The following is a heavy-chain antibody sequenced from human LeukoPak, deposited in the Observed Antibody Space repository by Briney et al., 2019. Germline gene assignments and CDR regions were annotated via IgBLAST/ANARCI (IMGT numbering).Heavy chain of an antibody. CDR1: GGSIISYY. Sequence: SETLSLTCTVSGGSIISYYWSWVRQSAGKGLEWIGRIYPSGSTEYNTSLKSRVTMSVDMSKKQFSLKLTSVTAADTAVYHCARLKFYDSTGYTPGYYMDVWGKGTTVTVSS. J-gene: IGHJ6*03. V-gene: IGHV4-4*07. CDR2: IYPSGST. CDR3: ARLKFYDSTGYTPGYYMDV. D-gene: IGHD3-22*01.